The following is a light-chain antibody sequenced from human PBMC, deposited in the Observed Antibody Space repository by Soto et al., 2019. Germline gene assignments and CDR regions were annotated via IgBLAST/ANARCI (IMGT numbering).Light chain of an antibody. V-gene: IGKV3-20*01. J-gene: IGKJ1*01. CDR2: GAS. CDR3: QQYAASPRT. CDR1: QSVSNNY. Sequence: IVLTQSPGTLSLSPGERATLTCRTSQSVSNNYLAWYQQKPGQAPRLLIYGASSRATGIPDRFSGSGAATDFTLTISRLEPEDFAVYYCQQYAASPRTFGQGTKVDIK.